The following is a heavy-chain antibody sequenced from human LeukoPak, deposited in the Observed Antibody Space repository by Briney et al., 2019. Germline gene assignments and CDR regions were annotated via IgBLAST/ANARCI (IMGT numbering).Heavy chain of an antibody. D-gene: IGHD3-22*01. CDR3: ARVNFFDSSGYTHDAFDI. Sequence: SETLPLTCNVSGASISSHYWNWIRQPAGKGLDWIGRIYTSGSTNYNPSLKSRVTISVDMSKNQFSLELSSVTAADTAVYYCARVNFFDSSGYTHDAFDIWGQGTLVTVSS. CDR1: GASISSHY. J-gene: IGHJ3*02. CDR2: IYTSGST. V-gene: IGHV4-4*07.